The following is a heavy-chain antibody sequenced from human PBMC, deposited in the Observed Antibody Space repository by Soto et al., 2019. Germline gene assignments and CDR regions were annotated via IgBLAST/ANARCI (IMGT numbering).Heavy chain of an antibody. D-gene: IGHD4-4*01. Sequence: GDALKISCKGSGYSFTSYWISWVRQMPGKGLEWMGRIDPSDSYTNYSPSFQGHVTISADKSISTAYLQWSSLKASDTAMYYCALYSNDYYGIAGWGQRSTVIVSS. CDR3: ALYSNDYYGIAG. J-gene: IGHJ6*02. V-gene: IGHV5-10-1*01. CDR1: GYSFTSYW. CDR2: IDPSDSYT.